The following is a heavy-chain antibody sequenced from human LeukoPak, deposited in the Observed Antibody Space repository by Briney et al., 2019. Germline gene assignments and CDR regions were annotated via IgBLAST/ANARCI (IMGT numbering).Heavy chain of an antibody. Sequence: GRSLRLSCAASGFPLYNYGIHWVRQAPGKGLEWVALISYDGINKYYADSVKGRFTISRDNSKNTLYLQMNSLRPEDTAVYYCAKVSGFKITFWGVIDWGQGTLVTVSS. CDR1: GFPLYNYG. CDR2: ISYDGINK. V-gene: IGHV3-30*18. D-gene: IGHD3-16*02. J-gene: IGHJ4*02. CDR3: AKVSGFKITFWGVID.